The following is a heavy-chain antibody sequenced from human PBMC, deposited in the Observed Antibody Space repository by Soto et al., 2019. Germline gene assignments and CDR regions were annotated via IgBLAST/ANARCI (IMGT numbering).Heavy chain of an antibody. CDR2: INPNSGGT. D-gene: IGHD2-15*01. CDR1: GFTFTGYY. J-gene: IGHJ3*02. Sequence: ASVKASCKASGFTFTGYYIHWVRQAPGQGLEWMGWINPNSGGTNYAQKFQGWVTMTRDTSISTAYMELSRLRSDDTAVYYCARDGSVAYCSGGSCYSYGAFDIWGQGTMVTVSS. V-gene: IGHV1-2*04. CDR3: ARDGSVAYCSGGSCYSYGAFDI.